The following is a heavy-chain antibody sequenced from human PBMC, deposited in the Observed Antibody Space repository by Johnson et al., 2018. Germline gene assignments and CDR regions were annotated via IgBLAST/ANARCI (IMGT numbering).Heavy chain of an antibody. CDR3: ARDTYDILTGYFGYNYYYYGMDV. CDR1: GFTVSSNY. V-gene: IGHV3-53*02. J-gene: IGHJ6*02. D-gene: IGHD3-9*01. Sequence: EVQLVETGGGLIQPGGSLRLSCAASGFTVSSNYMSWVRQAPGKGLEWVSVIYSGGSTYYADSVKGRFTISRDNSKNTLYLQMNSLRAADTAVYYCARDTYDILTGYFGYNYYYYGMDVWGQGTTVTVSS. CDR2: IYSGGST.